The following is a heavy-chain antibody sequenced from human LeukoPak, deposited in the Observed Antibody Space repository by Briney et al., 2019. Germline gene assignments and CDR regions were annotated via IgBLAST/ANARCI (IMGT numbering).Heavy chain of an antibody. V-gene: IGHV3-48*02. CDR2: ISSTSSTQ. CDR1: GFTFSSYS. Sequence: QPGGSLRLSCAASGFTFSSYSMNWVRQAPGKGLEWVSYISSTSSTQYYADSVKGRFTISRDNAKNSLYLQMNSLRDEDTAVYYCARDQYYDFMGWRYYFDYWGQGTLVTVSS. CDR3: ARDQYYDFMGWRYYFDY. J-gene: IGHJ4*02. D-gene: IGHD3-3*01.